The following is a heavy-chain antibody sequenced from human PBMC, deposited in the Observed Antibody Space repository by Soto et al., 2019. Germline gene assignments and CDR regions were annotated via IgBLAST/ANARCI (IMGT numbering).Heavy chain of an antibody. CDR2: ISGSGGST. J-gene: IGHJ4*02. CDR3: AKDRFKYCSGGSCLYFDY. CDR1: GVPLWGHG. V-gene: IGHV3-23*01. Sequence: GGSLRPSFAAPGVPLWGHGLSRGRQAPGEGAEWVSAISGSGGSTYYADSVKGRFTISRDNSKNTLYLQMNSLRAEDTAVYYCAKDRFKYCSGGSCLYFDYWGQGTLVTVSS. D-gene: IGHD2-15*01.